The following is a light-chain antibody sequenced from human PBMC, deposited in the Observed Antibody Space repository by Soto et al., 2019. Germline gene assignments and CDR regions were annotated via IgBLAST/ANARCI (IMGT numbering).Light chain of an antibody. Sequence: EIVLTQSPGTLSLSPGERATLSCRASQSVSSSYLAWYQQKPGQAPRLLIYSASSRATGIPDRFSGSGSGTDFTLTISRLEPEDFAVYYCQQYCSAPTFGQGTNVEIK. V-gene: IGKV3-20*01. J-gene: IGKJ1*01. CDR2: SAS. CDR3: QQYCSAPT. CDR1: QSVSSSY.